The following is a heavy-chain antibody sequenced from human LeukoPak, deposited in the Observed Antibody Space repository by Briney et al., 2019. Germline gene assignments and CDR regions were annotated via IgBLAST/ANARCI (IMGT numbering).Heavy chain of an antibody. CDR1: GGSISSYY. D-gene: IGHD3-3*01. CDR2: IYYSGST. Sequence: SETLSLTCIVSGGSISSYYWSWIRQPPGKGLEWIGYIYYSGSTNYNPSLKSRVTISVDTSKKQFSLKLSSVTAADTAVYYCARGRLTYYDFWSGYYLNYYYYYMDVWGKGTTVTVSS. CDR3: ARGRLTYYDFWSGYYLNYYYYYMDV. V-gene: IGHV4-59*01. J-gene: IGHJ6*03.